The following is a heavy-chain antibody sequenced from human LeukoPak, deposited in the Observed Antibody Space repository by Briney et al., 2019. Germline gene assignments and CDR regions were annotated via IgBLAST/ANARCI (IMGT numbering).Heavy chain of an antibody. J-gene: IGHJ4*02. CDR3: ARYYYDSSGYLYYFDY. CDR1: GFTFDDYG. D-gene: IGHD3-22*01. CDR2: INWNGGST. V-gene: IGHV3-20*04. Sequence: GGSLRLSCAASGFTFDDYGMSWVRQAPRKGLEWVSGINWNGGSTGYADSVKGRFTISRDNAKNSLYLQMNSLRAEDTALYYCARYYYDSSGYLYYFDYWGQGTLVTVSS.